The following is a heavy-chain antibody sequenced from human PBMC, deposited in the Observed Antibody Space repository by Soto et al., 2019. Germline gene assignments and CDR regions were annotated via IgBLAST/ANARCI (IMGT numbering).Heavy chain of an antibody. CDR1: GYTFINYH. CDR2: INTYNGMT. Sequence: QVQLVQSGGEVKKPGASVTVSCKASGYTFINYHITWGRQAPGQGLEWMAWINTYNGMTDYAQRFQGRVNMTRDTSTSTAYMELRNLGSDDTAVYFCAKSPRGEMAADWGQGTLVTVSS. D-gene: IGHD6-19*01. CDR3: AKSPRGEMAAD. J-gene: IGHJ4*02. V-gene: IGHV1-18*01.